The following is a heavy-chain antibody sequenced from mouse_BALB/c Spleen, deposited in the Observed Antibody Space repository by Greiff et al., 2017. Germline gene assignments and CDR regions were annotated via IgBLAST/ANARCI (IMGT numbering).Heavy chain of an antibody. CDR3: ARSGTFYYAMDY. V-gene: IGHV1S137*01. CDR1: GYTFTDYA. CDR2: ISTYYGDA. Sequence: QVHVKQSGAELVRPGVSVKISCKGSGYTFTDYAMHWVKQSHAKSLEWIGVISTYYGDASYNQKFKGKATMTVDKSSSTAYMELARLTSEDSAIYYCARSGTFYYAMDYWGQGTSVTVSS. J-gene: IGHJ4*01. D-gene: IGHD4-1*01.